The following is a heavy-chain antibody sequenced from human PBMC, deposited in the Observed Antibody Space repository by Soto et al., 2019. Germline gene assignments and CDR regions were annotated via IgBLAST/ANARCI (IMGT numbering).Heavy chain of an antibody. D-gene: IGHD5-18*01. V-gene: IGHV1-69*13. CDR2: IIPIFGTA. Sequence: PVKVSCKASGGTFSSYAISGVRQAPGQGLEWMGGIIPIFGTANYAQKFQGRVTITADESTSTAYMELSSLRSEDTAVYYCARDPEGTAMAYFDYWGQGTLVTVSS. J-gene: IGHJ4*02. CDR1: GGTFSSYA. CDR3: ARDPEGTAMAYFDY.